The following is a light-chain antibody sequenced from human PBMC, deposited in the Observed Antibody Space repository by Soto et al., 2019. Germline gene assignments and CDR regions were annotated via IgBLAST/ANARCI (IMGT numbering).Light chain of an antibody. CDR3: QQYHTYWWT. Sequence: SGQTIINWLACYQQKPGKSPKLLIYKASTLEGEVPSRFSGSGSETEFTLTINSLQPDDSATYYCQQYHTYWWTFGPGTKVDSK. V-gene: IGKV1-5*03. CDR1: QTIINW. CDR2: KAS. J-gene: IGKJ1*01.